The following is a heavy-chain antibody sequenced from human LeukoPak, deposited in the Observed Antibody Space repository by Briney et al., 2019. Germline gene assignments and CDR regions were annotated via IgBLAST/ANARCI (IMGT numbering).Heavy chain of an antibody. CDR3: AKDVFELYDIYDH. V-gene: IGHV3-23*01. Sequence: PGGSLRLSCTASGFTFSNYAMSWVRQAPGKGLEWVSAISGSGGSTFNADSVRGRFTISRDNSKNTLYLQMNSLRAEDTAIYYCAKDVFELYDIYDHWGQGTLATVSS. CDR1: GFTFSNYA. D-gene: IGHD3-9*01. CDR2: ISGSGGST. J-gene: IGHJ4*02.